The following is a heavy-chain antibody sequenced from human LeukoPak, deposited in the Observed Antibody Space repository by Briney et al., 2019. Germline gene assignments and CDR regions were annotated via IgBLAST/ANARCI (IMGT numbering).Heavy chain of an antibody. D-gene: IGHD4-17*01. CDR1: VGTFSSYA. J-gene: IGHJ4*02. V-gene: IGHV1-69*06. CDR2: IIPIFGTA. CDR3: ARESDGDSVDY. Sequence: SVKVSCKASVGTFSSYAISWVRQAPGQALEWMGGIIPIFGTANYAQKFQGRVTITADKSTSTAYMELSSLRSEDTAVYYCARESDGDSVDYWGQGTLVTVSS.